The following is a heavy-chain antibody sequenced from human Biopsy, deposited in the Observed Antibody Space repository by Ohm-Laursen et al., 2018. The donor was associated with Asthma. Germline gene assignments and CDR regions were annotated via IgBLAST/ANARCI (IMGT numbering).Heavy chain of an antibody. D-gene: IGHD6-19*01. J-gene: IGHJ4*02. V-gene: IGHV3-53*01. Sequence: SLRLSCTASGFTVSRDHMSWVRQAPGKGLEWVSVIYSGGTSDTADSVRGRFTISRDFYKNTLYLQMDRLRAEDTAVYYCARGDSSGWSHYYFDYWGQGTLVTVSS. CDR2: IYSGGTS. CDR1: GFTVSRDH. CDR3: ARGDSSGWSHYYFDY.